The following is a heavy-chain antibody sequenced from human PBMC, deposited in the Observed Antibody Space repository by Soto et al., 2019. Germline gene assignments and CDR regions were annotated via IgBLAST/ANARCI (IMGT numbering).Heavy chain of an antibody. CDR1: GGSITRNNHY. CDR2: ILYSGST. Sequence: QLQLQESGPGLVKPSETLSLTCIVSGGSITRNNHYWGWIRQSPGKGLEWIGSILYSGSTNYNPSLKSRVTGSVETSKNQFSLKMSPVTAADTALYYCARLGSSGWYQGSYFDYWGQGTLVTVSS. J-gene: IGHJ4*02. D-gene: IGHD6-19*01. V-gene: IGHV4-39*01. CDR3: ARLGSSGWYQGSYFDY.